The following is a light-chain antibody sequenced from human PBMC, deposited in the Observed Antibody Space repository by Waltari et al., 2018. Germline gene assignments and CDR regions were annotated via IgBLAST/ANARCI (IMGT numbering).Light chain of an antibody. Sequence: QSALTQPASVSGSPGQSVTIFCAGTSNDVGGYNSVSWYQEHPGQAPRVILYDVSDPPSGVSDRFSGSKSGNTASLTISGLQAEDEADYYCSSQSSNDVVLFGGGTKLTVL. CDR2: DVS. CDR3: SSQSSNDVVL. CDR1: SNDVGGYNS. V-gene: IGLV2-14*01. J-gene: IGLJ2*01.